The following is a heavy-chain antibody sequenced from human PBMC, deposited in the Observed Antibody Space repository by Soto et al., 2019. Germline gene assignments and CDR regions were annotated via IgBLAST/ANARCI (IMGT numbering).Heavy chain of an antibody. Sequence: QLQLQQWGAGLLKPSETLSLTCASSSGALSGYYRSWIRQPPGKALEWIGKSNHGGRTSYKPSLKRRVSMSGDTSKNQFPLSLTSVTAADPGLYFCAREGNASDNCFDYWGQGTLVTVSS. V-gene: IGHV4-34*01. J-gene: IGHJ4*02. D-gene: IGHD2-2*01. CDR3: AREGNASDNCFDY. CDR1: SGALSGYY. CDR2: SNHGGRT.